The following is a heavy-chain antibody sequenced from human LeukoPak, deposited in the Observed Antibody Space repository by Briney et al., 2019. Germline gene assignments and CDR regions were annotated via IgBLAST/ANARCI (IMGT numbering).Heavy chain of an antibody. D-gene: IGHD6-13*01. CDR3: ARANPRPVSSSWSTYYYYGMDI. CDR2: IIPILGIA. J-gene: IGHJ6*02. CDR1: GGTFSSYA. Sequence: GASVKVSCKASGGTFSSYAISWVRQAPGQGLEWMGRIIPILGIANYAQKFQGRVTITADKSTSIAYMELSSLRSEDTAVYYCARANPRPVSSSWSTYYYYGMDIWGQGTTVTVSS. V-gene: IGHV1-69*04.